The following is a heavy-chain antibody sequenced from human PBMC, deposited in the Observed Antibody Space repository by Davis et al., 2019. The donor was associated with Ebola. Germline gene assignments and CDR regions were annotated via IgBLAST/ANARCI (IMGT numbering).Heavy chain of an antibody. D-gene: IGHD3-22*01. J-gene: IGHJ6*03. Sequence: LRLSCTVSGGSISRGGSYWTWIRPHPGKGLEWIGYIYYSGSTYYKPSPKSRVTISLDTSKNQFSLNLYSVTAADTAVYYCARDLRYDSSGYDYYFYMDVWGKGTTVTVSS. CDR1: GGSISRGGSY. CDR3: ARDLRYDSSGYDYYFYMDV. V-gene: IGHV4-31*03. CDR2: IYYSGST.